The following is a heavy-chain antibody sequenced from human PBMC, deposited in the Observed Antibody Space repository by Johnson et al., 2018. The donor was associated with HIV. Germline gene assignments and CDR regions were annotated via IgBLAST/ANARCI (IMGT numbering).Heavy chain of an antibody. D-gene: IGHD1-26*01. Sequence: QMQLVESGGGVVQPVRSLRLSCAASGFTFSNFALHWVRQAPGKGLEWVAIISYDGNNKYYADSVKGRFTISRDNSKNTLYMQMNSLKPEDTALYYCARIGGSYLVLWAFDIWGQGTMVTVSS. CDR1: GFTFSNFA. CDR3: ARIGGSYLVLWAFDI. CDR2: ISYDGNNK. V-gene: IGHV3-30-3*01. J-gene: IGHJ3*02.